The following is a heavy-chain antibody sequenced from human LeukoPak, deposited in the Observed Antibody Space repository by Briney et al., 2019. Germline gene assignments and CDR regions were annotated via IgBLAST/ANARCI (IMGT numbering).Heavy chain of an antibody. Sequence: GGSLRLSCAASGFTFSSYGMHWVRQAPGKGLEWVAVIWYDGSNKYYADSVKGRFTISRDNSKNTLYLQMNSLRAEDTAVYYCAKDNSFVVAAIGDFQHWGQGTLVTVSS. J-gene: IGHJ1*01. D-gene: IGHD2-15*01. V-gene: IGHV3-33*06. CDR2: IWYDGSNK. CDR1: GFTFSSYG. CDR3: AKDNSFVVAAIGDFQH.